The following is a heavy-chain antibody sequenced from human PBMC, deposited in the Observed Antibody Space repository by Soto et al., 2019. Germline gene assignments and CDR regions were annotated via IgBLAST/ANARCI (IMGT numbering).Heavy chain of an antibody. D-gene: IGHD1-26*01. CDR1: GFTFSSYA. CDR2: ISGSGGST. V-gene: IGHV3-23*01. J-gene: IGHJ3*02. Sequence: PGGSLRLSCAASGFTFSSYAMSWVRQAPGKGLEWVSAISGSGGSTYYADSVKGRFTISRDNSKNTLYLQMNSLRAEDTAVYYCAKESYIVGAPFGPPDAFDIWGQGTMVTVSS. CDR3: AKESYIVGAPFGPPDAFDI.